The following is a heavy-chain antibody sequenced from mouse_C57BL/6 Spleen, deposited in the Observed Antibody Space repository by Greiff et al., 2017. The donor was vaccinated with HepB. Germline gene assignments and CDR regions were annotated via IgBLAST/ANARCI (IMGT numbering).Heavy chain of an antibody. CDR1: GYTFTSYW. D-gene: IGHD2-2*01. Sequence: QVQLQQPGAELVRPGTSVKLSCKASGYTFTSYWMHWVKQRPGQGLEWIGVIDPSDSYTNYNQKFKGKAKLTVDTSSSTAYMQLSSLTSEDSAVYYCARSAMVTTGYYAMDYWGQGTSVTVSS. CDR2: IDPSDSYT. V-gene: IGHV1-59*01. J-gene: IGHJ4*01. CDR3: ARSAMVTTGYYAMDY.